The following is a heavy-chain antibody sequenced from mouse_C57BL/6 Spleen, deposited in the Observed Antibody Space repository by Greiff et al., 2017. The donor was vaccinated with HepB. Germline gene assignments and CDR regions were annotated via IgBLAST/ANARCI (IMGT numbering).Heavy chain of an antibody. Sequence: VHVKQSGTVLARPGASVKMSCKTSGYTFTSYWMHWVKQRPGQGLEWIGAIYPGNSDTSYNQKFKGKAKLTAVTSASTAYMELSSLTNEDSAVYYCLYYDYDGAWFAYWGQGTLVTVSA. D-gene: IGHD2-4*01. CDR3: LYYDYDGAWFAY. V-gene: IGHV1-5*01. J-gene: IGHJ3*01. CDR1: GYTFTSYW. CDR2: IYPGNSDT.